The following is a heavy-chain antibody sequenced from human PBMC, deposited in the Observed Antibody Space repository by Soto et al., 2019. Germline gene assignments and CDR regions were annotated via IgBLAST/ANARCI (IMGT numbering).Heavy chain of an antibody. CDR1: GLTFSRYW. CDR3: ARYGTRGDW. V-gene: IGHV3-48*04. Sequence: GGSLRLSCAASGLTFSRYWMSWVRQAPGKGLEWVSYISSSGLTTYYADFAEGRFTISRDNAKDSLYLHLNSLRVGDTAVYYCARYGTRGDWWGLGTQVTVSS. J-gene: IGHJ5*01. D-gene: IGHD3-10*01. CDR2: ISSSGLTT.